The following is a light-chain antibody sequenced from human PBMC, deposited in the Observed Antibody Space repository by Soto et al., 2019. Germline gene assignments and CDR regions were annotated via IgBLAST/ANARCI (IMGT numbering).Light chain of an antibody. J-gene: IGKJ5*01. V-gene: IGKV3-15*01. CDR2: YAS. CDR1: QSVSNN. Sequence: EIMMTQSPATLSVSPGERATLSCRARQSVSNNLAWYQQKPGQAPRLLIYYASTRATGIPARFSGSGSGTEFTLTISSLQSEDFALYYCQQYNNWPPITFGQWPRLEIK. CDR3: QQYNNWPPIT.